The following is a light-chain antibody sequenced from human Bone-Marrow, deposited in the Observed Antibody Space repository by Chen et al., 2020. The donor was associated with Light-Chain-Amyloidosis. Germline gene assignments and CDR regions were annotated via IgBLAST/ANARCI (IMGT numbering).Light chain of an antibody. CDR1: NIGSTS. Sequence: SYVLTQPSSVSVAPGQTATIACGGNNIGSTSVHWYQQTPGQAPLLVVYDDSDRPSGIPGGLSGFNSGNTDTRTISRVEPGEEGDDYCHVGDSGSGRPVFGGGTKLSIL. CDR2: DDS. J-gene: IGLJ3*02. V-gene: IGLV3-21*02. CDR3: HVGDSGSGRPV.